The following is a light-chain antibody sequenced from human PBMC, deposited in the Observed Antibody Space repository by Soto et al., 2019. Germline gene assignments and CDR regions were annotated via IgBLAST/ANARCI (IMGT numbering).Light chain of an antibody. Sequence: EIVMTQSPATLSVSPGERVTLSSRASQSVGSNLAWYQQKPGLAPRVLIYDASTRATVIPARFSGSGSGTEFTLTISSLQSEDFAVYYCQQYDDWPLTFGGGTKVEIK. CDR3: QQYDDWPLT. V-gene: IGKV3-15*01. CDR2: DAS. CDR1: QSVGSN. J-gene: IGKJ4*01.